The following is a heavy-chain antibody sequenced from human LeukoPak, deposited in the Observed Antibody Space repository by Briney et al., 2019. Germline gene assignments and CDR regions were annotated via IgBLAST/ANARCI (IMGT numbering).Heavy chain of an antibody. J-gene: IGHJ4*02. V-gene: IGHV3-15*01. CDR3: MSDPLHQGGVDY. Sequence: GGSLRLSCAVSGLYFTNAWMSWVRLAPGKGLEWVGRIKSNVDGGTADYMTPVKGRFTISRDDSKNTLYLQLNSLKTEDTAIYSCMSDPLHQGGVDYWGQGTLVTVSS. CDR2: IKSNVDGGTA. CDR1: GLYFTNAW. D-gene: IGHD3-16*01.